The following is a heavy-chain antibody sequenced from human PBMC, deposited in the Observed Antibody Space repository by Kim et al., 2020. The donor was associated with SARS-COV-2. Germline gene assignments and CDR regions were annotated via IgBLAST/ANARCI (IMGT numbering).Heavy chain of an antibody. J-gene: IGHJ6*02. CDR2: IYYSGTT. Sequence: SETLSLTCTVSGGSVSSGSYYWSWIRQPPGKGLEYIGYIYYSGTTNYNPSLKSRVTISVDTSKNPFSLKLSSVTAADTAVYYCARDRDLYNGMDVWGQGT. D-gene: IGHD2-2*02. V-gene: IGHV4-61*01. CDR1: GGSVSSGSYY. CDR3: ARDRDLYNGMDV.